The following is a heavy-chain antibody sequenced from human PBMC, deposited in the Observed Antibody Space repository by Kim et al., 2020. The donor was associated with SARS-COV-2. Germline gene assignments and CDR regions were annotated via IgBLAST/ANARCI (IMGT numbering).Heavy chain of an antibody. CDR3: AGQQRRNFEGFFAY. V-gene: IGHV1-24*01. J-gene: IGHJ4*02. D-gene: IGHD1-7*01. CDR1: GYSLTDFS. CDR2: LEPEVGGI. Sequence: ASVKVSCKVSGYSLTDFSMHWVRQAPGQGLEWLGGLEPEVGGIRNAQKFQGRVTMTDDTSPDTAYLELSGLTSEDTAVYYCAGQQRRNFEGFFAYWGQG.